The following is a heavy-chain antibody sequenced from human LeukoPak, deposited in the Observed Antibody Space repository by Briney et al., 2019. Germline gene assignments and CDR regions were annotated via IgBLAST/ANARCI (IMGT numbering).Heavy chain of an antibody. CDR2: ISAYNGNT. CDR1: GYTFTSYG. J-gene: IGHJ6*03. Sequence: ASVKLSFKASGYTFTSYGISWVRQAPGQGLEWMGWISAYNGNTNYAQKLQGRVTMTTDTSTSTAYMELRSLRSDDTAVYYCARDGGYDLLYYYYYYMDVWGKGTTVTVSS. V-gene: IGHV1-18*01. D-gene: IGHD5-12*01. CDR3: ARDGGYDLLYYYYYYMDV.